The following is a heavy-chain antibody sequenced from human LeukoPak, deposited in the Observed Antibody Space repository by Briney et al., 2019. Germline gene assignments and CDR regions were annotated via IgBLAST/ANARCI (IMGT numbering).Heavy chain of an antibody. CDR3: TGGLTTVTFYGMDV. CDR2: IIPIFGTA. CDR1: GGTFSSYA. D-gene: IGHD4-17*01. V-gene: IGHV1-69*01. Sequence: SVKVSCKASGGTFSSYAISWVRQAPGQGLEWMGGIIPIFGTANYAQKFQGRVTITADESTSTAYMELSSLRSEDTAVYYCTGGLTTVTFYGMDVWGRGTTVTVSS. J-gene: IGHJ6*02.